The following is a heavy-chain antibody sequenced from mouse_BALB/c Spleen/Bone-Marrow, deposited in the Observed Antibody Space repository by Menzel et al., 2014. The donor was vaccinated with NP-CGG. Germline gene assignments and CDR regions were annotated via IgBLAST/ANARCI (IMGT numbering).Heavy chain of an antibody. J-gene: IGHJ2*01. Sequence: QVQLQQSGAELVRPGVSVKISCKGSGYTFTDYAVHWVKQSHAKSLEWIGVISTYYGDATYNQKFKGKSTMTVDKSSSTAYMELARLTSEDSAIYYCARDLDYWGQGTTLTVSS. V-gene: IGHV1S137*01. CDR3: ARDLDY. CDR2: ISTYYGDA. CDR1: GYTFTDYA.